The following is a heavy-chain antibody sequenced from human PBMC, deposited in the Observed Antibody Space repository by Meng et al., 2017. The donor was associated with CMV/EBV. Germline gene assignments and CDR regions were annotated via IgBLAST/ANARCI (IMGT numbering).Heavy chain of an antibody. CDR2: IYTSGST. V-gene: IGHV4-4*07. Sequence: VQPQVSGQGPLKPSETLSLTCTVSGGSISSYYWSWIRQPAGKGLEWIGRIYTSGSTNYNPSLKSRVTMSVDTSKNQFSLKLSSVTAADTAVYYCARDLMNCSSTSCANWFDPWGQGTLVTVSS. D-gene: IGHD2-2*01. J-gene: IGHJ5*02. CDR3: ARDLMNCSSTSCANWFDP. CDR1: GGSISSYY.